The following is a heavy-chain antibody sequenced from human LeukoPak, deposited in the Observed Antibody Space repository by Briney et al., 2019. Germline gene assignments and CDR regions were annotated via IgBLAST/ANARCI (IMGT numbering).Heavy chain of an antibody. J-gene: IGHJ3*02. CDR2: ISGSGDNT. CDR1: GFTFSNYA. CDR3: ALSGSHTFDI. D-gene: IGHD3-22*01. Sequence: GGSLRLSCATSGFTFSNYAMSWVRQAPGKGLEWVSTISGSGDNTYYADSVRGRFTISRDNSKNTLYLQMNSLRAEDTAVYYCALSGSHTFDIWGQGTMVTVSS. V-gene: IGHV3-23*01.